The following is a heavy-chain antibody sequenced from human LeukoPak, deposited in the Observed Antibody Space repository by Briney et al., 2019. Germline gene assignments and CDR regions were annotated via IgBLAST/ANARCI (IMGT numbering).Heavy chain of an antibody. D-gene: IGHD6-19*01. CDR3: AKDLGAVAGLFDY. J-gene: IGHJ4*02. CDR2: ISGSGGST. Sequence: GGSLRLSCAASGFTFSSYGMSWARQAPGKGLEWVSAISGSGGSTYYADSVKGRFTISRDNSKNTLYLQMNSLRAEDTAVYYCAKDLGAVAGLFDYWGQGTLVTVSS. V-gene: IGHV3-23*01. CDR1: GFTFSSYG.